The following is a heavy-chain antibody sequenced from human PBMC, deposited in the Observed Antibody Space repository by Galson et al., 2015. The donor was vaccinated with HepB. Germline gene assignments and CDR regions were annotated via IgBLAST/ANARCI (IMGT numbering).Heavy chain of an antibody. V-gene: IGHV2-5*02. CDR1: GFSLSTTGVG. Sequence: PALVKPTQTLTLTCTFSGFSLSTTGVGVGWIRQPPGKALEWLALIYWDDDKRYSPPLKSRLTITKDTSKNQVVLTMTNMDPVDTATYYCAHRGSIPVQFDYWGQGTLVTVSS. CDR3: AHRGSIPVQFDY. J-gene: IGHJ4*02. CDR2: IYWDDDK. D-gene: IGHD6-6*01.